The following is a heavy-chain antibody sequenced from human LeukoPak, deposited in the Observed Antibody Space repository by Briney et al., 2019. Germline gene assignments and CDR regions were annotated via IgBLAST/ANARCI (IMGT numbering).Heavy chain of an antibody. CDR1: GGSIRSNSYY. CDR2: IYFSGNT. D-gene: IGHD3-10*01. V-gene: IGHV4-39*01. J-gene: IGHJ6*03. CDR3: ATGSSRYYYYMDV. Sequence: SETLSLTCTVSGGSIRSNSYYWGWIRQPPGKGLEWIGSIYFSGNTYYNLSLKSRVTISVDTSKNQFSLKLSSVTAADTAVYYCATGSSRYYYYMDVWGKGTTVTVSS.